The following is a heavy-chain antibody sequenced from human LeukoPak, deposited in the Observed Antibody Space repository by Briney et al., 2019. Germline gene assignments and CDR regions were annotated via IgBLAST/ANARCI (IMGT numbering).Heavy chain of an antibody. V-gene: IGHV3-11*01. CDR1: GFTFNDYY. Sequence: PGGSLRLSCAASGFTFNDYYMSWIRQAPGKALEWLSYINIGGTNTHYADSVKGRFTISRDNAEKSLYLEMNNLRAEDTAVYYCATDGAGFDPWGRGALVSVS. CDR2: INIGGTNT. J-gene: IGHJ5*02. CDR3: ATDGAGFDP.